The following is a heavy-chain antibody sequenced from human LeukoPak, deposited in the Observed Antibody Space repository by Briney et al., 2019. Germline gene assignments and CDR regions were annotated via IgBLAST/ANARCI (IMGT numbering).Heavy chain of an antibody. V-gene: IGHV3-30*18. CDR3: AKDQGKYIEN. CDR1: GFTFSSYG. J-gene: IGHJ4*02. Sequence: TGGSLRLSCAASGFTFSSYGMHWLRQAPGKGLEWVAVISYDGSNKYYADSVKGRFTISRDNSKNTLYLQMNSLRAEDTAVYYCAKDQGKYIENWGQGTLVTVSS. CDR2: ISYDGSNK. D-gene: IGHD5-12*01.